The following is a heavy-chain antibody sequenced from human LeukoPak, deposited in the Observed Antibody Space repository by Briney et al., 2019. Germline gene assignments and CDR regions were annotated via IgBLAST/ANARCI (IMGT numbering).Heavy chain of an antibody. CDR1: GYTFTSYG. CDR3: ARGSYYGSGSYYNDDY. Sequence: ASVKVSCKASGYTFTSYGISWVRQAPGQGLEWMGWISAYNGNTNYAQKLQGRVTMTTGTSTSTAYMELRSLRSDDTAVYYCARGSYYGSGSYYNDDYWGQGTLVTVSS. D-gene: IGHD3-10*01. CDR2: ISAYNGNT. V-gene: IGHV1-18*01. J-gene: IGHJ4*02.